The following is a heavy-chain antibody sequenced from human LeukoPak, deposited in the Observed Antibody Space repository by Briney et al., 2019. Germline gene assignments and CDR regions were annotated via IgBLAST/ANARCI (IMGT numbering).Heavy chain of an antibody. Sequence: SETLSLTCTVSGGSISSHYWSWIRQPPGKGLEWLGYIYYSGSTNYNPSLKSRVTISVDTSKNQFSLKLSSVTAADTAVYYCARENYYDSSGYYHDAFDIWGQGTMVTVSS. CDR1: GGSISSHY. V-gene: IGHV4-59*11. CDR3: ARENYYDSSGYYHDAFDI. D-gene: IGHD3-22*01. J-gene: IGHJ3*02. CDR2: IYYSGST.